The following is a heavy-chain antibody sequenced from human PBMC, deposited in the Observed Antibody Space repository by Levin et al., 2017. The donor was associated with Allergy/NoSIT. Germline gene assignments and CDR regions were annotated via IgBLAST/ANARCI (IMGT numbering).Heavy chain of an antibody. Sequence: GESLKISCQASGYTFTSYGISWVRQAPGQGLEWMGWISAYNGNTNYAQKLQGRVTMTTDTSTSTAYMELRSLRSDDTAVYYCARDLKYSSSWYSYYYYYGMDGWGQGTTVTVSS. CDR1: GYTFTSYG. D-gene: IGHD6-13*01. CDR3: ARDLKYSSSWYSYYYYYGMDG. J-gene: IGHJ6*02. CDR2: ISAYNGNT. V-gene: IGHV1-18*01.